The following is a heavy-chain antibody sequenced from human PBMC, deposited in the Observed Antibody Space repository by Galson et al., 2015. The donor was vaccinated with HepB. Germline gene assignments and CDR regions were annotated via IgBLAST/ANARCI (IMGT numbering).Heavy chain of an antibody. D-gene: IGHD3-16*01. CDR2: IYWDDDK. Sequence: PALVKPTQTLTLTCTFSGFSLTTSGMDVGWIRQPPGKALEWLALIYWDDDKRYSPSLKSRLTITKDTSKNRVVLTMTNMDPVDTATYYCAHRGGDYFDYWGQGTLVTVSS. CDR3: AHRGGDYFDY. V-gene: IGHV2-5*02. CDR1: GFSLTTSGMD. J-gene: IGHJ4*02.